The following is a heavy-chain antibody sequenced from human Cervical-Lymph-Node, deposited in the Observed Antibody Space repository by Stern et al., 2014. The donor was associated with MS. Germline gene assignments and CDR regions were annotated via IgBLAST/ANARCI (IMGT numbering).Heavy chain of an antibody. J-gene: IGHJ4*02. V-gene: IGHV2-5*02. CDR3: AHLEHSTMTWDY. Sequence: QVTLKESGPTLVKPTQTLTLTCTFSGFSLSASGVGVGWIRQPPGKALEWLAVIYWDDYKRYSPSLKSRLTITKDTSINQVVLTMTNMDPVDTGTHFCAHLEHSTMTWDYWGQGTLVTVSS. CDR1: GFSLSASGVG. CDR2: IYWDDYK. D-gene: IGHD2/OR15-2a*01.